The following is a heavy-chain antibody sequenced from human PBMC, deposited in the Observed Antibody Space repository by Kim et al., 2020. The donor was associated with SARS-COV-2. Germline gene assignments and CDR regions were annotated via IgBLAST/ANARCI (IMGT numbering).Heavy chain of an antibody. J-gene: IGHJ6*02. D-gene: IGHD2-2*01. V-gene: IGHV3-11*05. CDR2: ISSSSSYT. CDR3: ARDRGWRSTPAYYYYYYGMDV. Sequence: GGSLRLSCAASGFTFSDYYMSWIRQAPGKGLEWVSYISSSSSYTNYADSVKGRFTISRDNAKNSLYLQMNSLRAEDTAVYYCARDRGWRSTPAYYYYYYGMDVWGQGTTVTVSS. CDR1: GFTFSDYY.